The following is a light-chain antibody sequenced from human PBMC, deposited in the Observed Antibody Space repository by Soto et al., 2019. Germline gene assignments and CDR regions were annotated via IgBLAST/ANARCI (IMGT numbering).Light chain of an antibody. CDR1: QSVSSSY. CDR3: EQYDGSLGLT. Sequence: EIVLTQSPGTLSLSPGERAALSCRASQSVSSSYLAWYQQKPGQAPRLLIYGASTRATGMPDRFSGSGSGTDFTLTISRLEPEDVAVYYCEQYDGSLGLTFGGGTKVEIK. V-gene: IGKV3-20*01. J-gene: IGKJ4*01. CDR2: GAS.